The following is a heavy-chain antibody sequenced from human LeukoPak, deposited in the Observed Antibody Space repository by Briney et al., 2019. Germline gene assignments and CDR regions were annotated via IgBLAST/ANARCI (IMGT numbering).Heavy chain of an antibody. CDR2: ISSSSSYI. CDR1: GFTFSSYS. V-gene: IGHV3-21*01. J-gene: IGHJ4*02. D-gene: IGHD6-19*01. Sequence: GGSLRLSCAASGFTFSSYSMNWVRQPPGKGLEWVSSISSSSSYIYYADSVKGRFTISRDNAKNSLYLQMNSLRAEDTAVYYCARKNSSGWYVDYWGQGTLVTVSS. CDR3: ARKNSSGWYVDY.